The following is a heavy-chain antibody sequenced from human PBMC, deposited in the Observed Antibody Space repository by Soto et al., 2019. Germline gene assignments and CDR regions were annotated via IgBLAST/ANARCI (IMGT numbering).Heavy chain of an antibody. Sequence: QVQLVESGGGVVQPGRSMRLSCAASGFTFSSYAMHWVRQAPGKGLEWVAVISYDGSNKYYADSVKGRFTISRDNSKNPLYLQMNSLRAEDTAVYYCASVQGGGSWYLGYYYGMDVWGQGTTVTVSS. V-gene: IGHV3-30-3*01. CDR2: ISYDGSNK. D-gene: IGHD6-13*01. J-gene: IGHJ6*02. CDR1: GFTFSSYA. CDR3: ASVQGGGSWYLGYYYGMDV.